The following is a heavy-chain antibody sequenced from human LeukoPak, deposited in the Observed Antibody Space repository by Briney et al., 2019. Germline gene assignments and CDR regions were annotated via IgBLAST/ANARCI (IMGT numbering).Heavy chain of an antibody. CDR3: AKGPYYYDSSGYYE. Sequence: GGSLRLSCAASGFTFSSYAMSWVRQAPGKGLEWVSAISGSGGSTYYADSVKGRLTISRDNSKNTLYLQMNSLRAEDTAVYYCAKGPYYYDSSGYYEWGQGTLVTVSS. J-gene: IGHJ4*02. D-gene: IGHD3-22*01. CDR1: GFTFSSYA. CDR2: ISGSGGST. V-gene: IGHV3-23*01.